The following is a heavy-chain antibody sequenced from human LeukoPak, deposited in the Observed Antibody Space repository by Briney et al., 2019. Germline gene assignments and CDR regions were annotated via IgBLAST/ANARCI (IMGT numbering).Heavy chain of an antibody. J-gene: IGHJ6*02. CDR2: MNPNSGNT. Sequence: ASVKVSCKASGYTFTSYDINWVRQATGQGLEWMGWMNPNSGNTGCAQKFQGRVTMTRNTSISTAYMELSSLRSEDTAVYYCARDRGSPFYYGMDVWGQGTTVTVSS. CDR3: ARDRGSPFYYGMDV. V-gene: IGHV1-8*01. D-gene: IGHD3-16*01. CDR1: GYTFTSYD.